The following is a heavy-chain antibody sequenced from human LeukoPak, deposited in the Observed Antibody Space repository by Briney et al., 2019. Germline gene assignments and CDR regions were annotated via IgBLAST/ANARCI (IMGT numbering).Heavy chain of an antibody. CDR3: ARETSTGQYHSQDAFDI. CDR1: GFTFDDYT. CDR2: ISWNSGSI. D-gene: IGHD2-8*02. J-gene: IGHJ3*02. V-gene: IGHV3-9*03. Sequence: GGSLRLSCAASGFTFDDYTMHWVRQAPGKGLEWVSLISWNSGSIGYADSVKGRFTISRDNAKNSLYLQMNSLRAEDMALYYCARETSTGQYHSQDAFDIWGQGTMVTVSS.